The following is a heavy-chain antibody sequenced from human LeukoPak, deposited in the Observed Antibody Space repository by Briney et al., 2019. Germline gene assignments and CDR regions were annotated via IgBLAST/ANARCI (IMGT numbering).Heavy chain of an antibody. CDR1: GGSISSYY. CDR3: ARGSSIWLPSRSGFDI. V-gene: IGHV4-59*01. CDR2: IYYSGST. D-gene: IGHD5-24*01. J-gene: IGHJ3*02. Sequence: SETLSLTCTVSGGSISSYYWSWIRQPPGKGLEWIGYIYYSGSTNYNPSLKSRVTISVDTSKNQFSLKLSSVTAADTAVYYCARGSSIWLPSRSGFDIWGQGTMVTVSS.